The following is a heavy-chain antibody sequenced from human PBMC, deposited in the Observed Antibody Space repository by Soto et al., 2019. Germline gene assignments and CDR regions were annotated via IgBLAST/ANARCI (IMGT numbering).Heavy chain of an antibody. J-gene: IGHJ4*01. CDR1: GGSISSYY. Sequence: SETLSLTCTVSGGSISSYYWSWIRQPPGKGLEWIGYIYYSGSTNYNPSLKSRVTISVDTSKNQFSLKLSSVTAADTAVYYCARGDLGYCSSTSCYYFDYWGQEPWSPSPQ. CDR2: IYYSGST. V-gene: IGHV4-59*01. D-gene: IGHD2-2*01. CDR3: ARGDLGYCSSTSCYYFDY.